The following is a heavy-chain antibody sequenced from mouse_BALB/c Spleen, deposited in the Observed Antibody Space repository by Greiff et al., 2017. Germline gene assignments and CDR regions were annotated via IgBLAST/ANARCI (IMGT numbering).Heavy chain of an antibody. Sequence: EVKLMESGGGLVQPGGSLRLSCATSGFTFTDYYMSWVRQPPGKALEWLGFIRNKANGYTTEYSASVKGRFTISRDNSQSILYLQMNTLRAEDSATYYCARDINKGNYDAMDYWGQGTSVTVSS. CDR1: GFTFTDYY. CDR2: IRNKANGYTT. J-gene: IGHJ4*01. CDR3: ARDINKGNYDAMDY. V-gene: IGHV7-3*02. D-gene: IGHD2-1*01.